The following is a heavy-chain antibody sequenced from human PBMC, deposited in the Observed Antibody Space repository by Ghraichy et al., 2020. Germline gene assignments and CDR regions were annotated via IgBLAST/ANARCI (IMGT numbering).Heavy chain of an antibody. CDR1: GFTVSSNY. J-gene: IGHJ4*02. CDR2: IYSGGST. D-gene: IGHD6-13*01. CDR3: VRGEATAGTLLVY. Sequence: SCAASGFTVSSNYMSWVRQAPGKGLEWVSVIYSGGSTYYADSVRGRFTISRDNPKSTLYLQMNSLRVEDTAVYYCVRGEATAGTLLVYWGQGTLVTVSS. V-gene: IGHV3-66*01.